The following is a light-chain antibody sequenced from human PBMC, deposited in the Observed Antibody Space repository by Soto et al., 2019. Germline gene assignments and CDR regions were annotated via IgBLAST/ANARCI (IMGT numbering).Light chain of an antibody. V-gene: IGLV2-14*01. CDR2: EVR. CDR3: SSYTSSSTLV. CDR1: GSDVGGYNS. Sequence: QSALTQPASVSGSPGQSITISCTGTGSDVGGYNSVSWYQQYPGKAPKVMIYEVRYRPSGIPNRFSGSKSGNTASLTISGLQAEDEAHYYCSSYTSSSTLVFGGGTKLTVL. J-gene: IGLJ2*01.